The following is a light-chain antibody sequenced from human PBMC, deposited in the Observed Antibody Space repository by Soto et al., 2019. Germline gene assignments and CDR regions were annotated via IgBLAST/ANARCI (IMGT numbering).Light chain of an antibody. V-gene: IGKV3-15*01. CDR1: QSVSSN. CDR3: QQYNNWPPYT. J-gene: IGKJ2*01. Sequence: EIVMTQSPATLSVSPGERATLSCRASQSVSSNLAWYQQKPGQAPRLLIYGASTRATGIPARFSVSGSGTEFTLTISSLKYEDFAVYYCQQYNNWPPYTLGQGTKLEIK. CDR2: GAS.